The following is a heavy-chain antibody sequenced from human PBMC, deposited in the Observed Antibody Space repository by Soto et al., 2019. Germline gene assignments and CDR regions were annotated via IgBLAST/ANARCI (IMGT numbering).Heavy chain of an antibody. D-gene: IGHD4-17*01. CDR1: GFTVSSKY. V-gene: IGHV3-53*01. Sequence: EVQLVESGGGLIQPGGSLRLSCAASGFTVSSKYMNWVRQAPGKGLEWVSVLYSGGSTSYADSVKGRFTVSTDNSKNTLYLQMNSLRAEDTAVYYCARDSPPNDPDDYGDAFDIWGQGTMVTVSS. CDR3: ARDSPPNDPDDYGDAFDI. CDR2: LYSGGST. J-gene: IGHJ3*02.